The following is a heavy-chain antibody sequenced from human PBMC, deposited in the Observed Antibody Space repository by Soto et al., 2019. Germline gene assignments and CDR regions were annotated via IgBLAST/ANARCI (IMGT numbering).Heavy chain of an antibody. CDR2: INPNNGGT. D-gene: IGHD6-19*01. CDR3: ARVRGEVGSGWFYDY. J-gene: IGHJ4*02. CDR1: GYTFTSYG. V-gene: IGHV1-2*02. Sequence: QVQLVQSGAEVKKPGASVKVSCKASGYTFTSYGISWVRQAPGQGLEWMGWINPNNGGTKNALKFQGRVTMTRDTSIGTAYMELSGLTSDDTAMYYCARVRGEVGSGWFYDYWGQGTLVTVSS.